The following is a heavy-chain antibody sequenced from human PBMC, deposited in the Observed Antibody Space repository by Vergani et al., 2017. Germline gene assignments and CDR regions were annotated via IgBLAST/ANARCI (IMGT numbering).Heavy chain of an antibody. CDR3: AKGVSVVVVAASCAFDI. V-gene: IGHV3-9*01. Sequence: EVQLVESGGGLVQPGRSLRLSCAASGFTFDDYAMHWVRQAPGKGLEWVSGISWNSGSIGYADSVKGRFTISRDNAKNSLYLQMNSLRAEDTALYYCAKGVSVVVVAASCAFDIWGQGTMVTVSS. J-gene: IGHJ3*02. CDR2: ISWNSGSI. D-gene: IGHD2-15*01. CDR1: GFTFDDYA.